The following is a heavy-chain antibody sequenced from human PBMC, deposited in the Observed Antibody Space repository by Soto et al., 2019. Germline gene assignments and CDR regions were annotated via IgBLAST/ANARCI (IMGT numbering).Heavy chain of an antibody. CDR1: GGSISSGGYS. D-gene: IGHD6-13*01. CDR2: IYHSGST. J-gene: IGHJ4*02. Sequence: PSETLSLTCAVSGGSISSGGYSWSWIRQPPGKGLEWIGYIYHSGSTYYNPSLKSRVTISVDRSKNQFSLKLSSVTAADTAVYYCAREKPYSSSWYPDYWGQGTLVTVSS. V-gene: IGHV4-30-2*01. CDR3: AREKPYSSSWYPDY.